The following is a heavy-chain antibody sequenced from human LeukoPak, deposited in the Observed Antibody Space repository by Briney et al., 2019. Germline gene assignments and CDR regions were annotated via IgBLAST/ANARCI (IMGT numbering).Heavy chain of an antibody. D-gene: IGHD3-22*01. CDR3: ARLLYYYDSSGYRAAFDI. Sequence: SETLSLTCTVSGGSISSRSYYWGWIRQPPGKGLEWIGSIYYSGSTYYNPSLKSRVTISVDTSKNQFSLKLSSVTAADTAVYYCARLLYYYDSSGYRAAFDIWGQGTMVTVSS. CDR1: GGSISSRSYY. CDR2: IYYSGST. J-gene: IGHJ3*02. V-gene: IGHV4-39*01.